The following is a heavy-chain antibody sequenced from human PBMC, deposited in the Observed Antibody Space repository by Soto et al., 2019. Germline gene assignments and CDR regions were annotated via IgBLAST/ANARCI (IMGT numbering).Heavy chain of an antibody. D-gene: IGHD3-10*01. CDR3: ASKFGELLADAFDI. V-gene: IGHV4-4*02. Sequence: QVQLQESGPGLVKPSGTLSLTCTVSNASISSRKWWTWVRQTPGKGVEWMGEIYHSGSINQNTSLKRRVTMSVDKSNNQFSLKMTSVTAADTAVYYCASKFGELLADAFDIWGQGTVVTVSS. J-gene: IGHJ3*02. CDR2: IYHSGSI. CDR1: NASISSRKW.